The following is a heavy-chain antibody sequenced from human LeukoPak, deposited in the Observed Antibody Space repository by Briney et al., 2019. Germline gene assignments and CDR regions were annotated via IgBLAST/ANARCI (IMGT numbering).Heavy chain of an antibody. CDR1: GLTVSSNY. V-gene: IGHV3-66*01. CDR2: IYSGGST. J-gene: IGHJ4*02. CDR3: ARIDTSSIKHGVFDY. Sequence: GGSLRLSCAASGLTVSSNYMNWVAQAPGKGLEWFSVIYSGGSTYYADSVKGRFTISRDNSKNTLYLQMNSLRAEDTAVYYCARIDTSSIKHGVFDYWGQGTLVTVSS. D-gene: IGHD6-13*01.